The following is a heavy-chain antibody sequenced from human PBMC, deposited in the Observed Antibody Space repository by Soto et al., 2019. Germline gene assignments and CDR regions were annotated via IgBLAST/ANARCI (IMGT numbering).Heavy chain of an antibody. CDR1: GYSFIDYW. D-gene: IGHD6-13*01. CDR2: IDPSDSYT. CDR3: ARLQPAAGDNDLTFDY. Sequence: PGESLKISCKGSGYSFIDYWIGWVRQVPGKGLEWMGRIDPSDSYTNYSPSFQGHVTISADKSISTAYLQWSSLKASDTAMYYCARLQPAAGDNDLTFDYWGQGTLVTVSS. V-gene: IGHV5-10-1*01. J-gene: IGHJ4*02.